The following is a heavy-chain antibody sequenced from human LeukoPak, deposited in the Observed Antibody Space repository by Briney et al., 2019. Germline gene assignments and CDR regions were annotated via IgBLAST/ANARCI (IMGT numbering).Heavy chain of an antibody. J-gene: IGHJ3*02. CDR2: IWYDGSNK. Sequence: GGSLLLSCAASGFTFSSYGMHWVRQAPGKGLEWVAVIWYDGSNKYYADSVKGRFTISRDNSKNTLYLQMNSLRAEDTAVYYCARDSEGYCSGGSCYSDAFDIWGQGTMVTVSS. D-gene: IGHD2-15*01. CDR3: ARDSEGYCSGGSCYSDAFDI. V-gene: IGHV3-33*01. CDR1: GFTFSSYG.